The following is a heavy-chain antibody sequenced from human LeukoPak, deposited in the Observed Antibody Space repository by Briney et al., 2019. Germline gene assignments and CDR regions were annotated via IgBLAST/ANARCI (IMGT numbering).Heavy chain of an antibody. CDR2: IYHSGNT. CDR1: GYSIRSGYY. CDR3: ARQSTSSWYDY. D-gene: IGHD6-13*01. J-gene: IGHJ4*02. V-gene: IGHV4-38-2*01. Sequence: SETLSLTCAVSGYSIRSGYYWGWIRQPPGKGLEWIGGIYHSGNTYYNPSLKSRVTISVDTSRNQFSLKLSSVTAADTAVYYCARQSTSSWYDYWGQGTLVTVSS.